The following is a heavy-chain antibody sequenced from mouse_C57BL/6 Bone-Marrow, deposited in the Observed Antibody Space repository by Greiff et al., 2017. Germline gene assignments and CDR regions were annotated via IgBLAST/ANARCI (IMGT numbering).Heavy chain of an antibody. V-gene: IGHV1-9*01. CDR3: ARFDYYDYDWFAY. J-gene: IGHJ3*01. D-gene: IGHD2-4*01. Sequence: QVQLKESGAELMKPGASVKLSCKATGYTFTGYWIEWVKQRPGHGLEWIGEILPGSGSTNYNEKFKGKATFTADKSSNAAYMQLSILTTEDSAIYYCARFDYYDYDWFAYWGQGTLVTVSA. CDR2: ILPGSGST. CDR1: GYTFTGYW.